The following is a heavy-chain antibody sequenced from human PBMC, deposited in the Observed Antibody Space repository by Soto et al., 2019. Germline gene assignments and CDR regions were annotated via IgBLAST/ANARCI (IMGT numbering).Heavy chain of an antibody. Sequence: EVQLVESGGGLVQPGGSLRLSCVASGFTFNSYWMSWVCQAPGKGLEWVASIKQDGSEKYYVDSVKGRFNISRDNAKNSLCLQMNSLRDEHTAVYYCAREPPDYKNYAARGDYWWQGTLVTVSS. CDR1: GFTFNSYW. V-gene: IGHV3-7*01. CDR3: AREPPDYKNYAARGDY. D-gene: IGHD4-4*01. J-gene: IGHJ4*02. CDR2: IKQDGSEK.